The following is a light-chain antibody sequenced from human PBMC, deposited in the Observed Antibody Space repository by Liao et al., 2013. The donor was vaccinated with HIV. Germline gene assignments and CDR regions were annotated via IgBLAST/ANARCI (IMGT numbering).Light chain of an antibody. CDR1: NIGSKS. CDR3: QVWDSSSGGV. V-gene: IGLV3-21*04. J-gene: IGLJ2*01. Sequence: SYVLTQSPSVSVAPGKTARITCGGNNIGSKSVHWYQQKPGQAPVLVIYYDSDRPSGIPERFSGSNSGNTATLTISRVEAGDEAGYYCQVWDSSSGGVFGGGTKLTVL. CDR2: YDS.